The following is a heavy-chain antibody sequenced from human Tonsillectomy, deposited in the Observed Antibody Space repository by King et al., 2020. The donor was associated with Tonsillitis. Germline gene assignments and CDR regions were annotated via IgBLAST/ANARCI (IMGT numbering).Heavy chain of an antibody. V-gene: IGHV4-30-2*01. D-gene: IGHD5-18*01. CDR1: GDSISSGCYS. CDR2: IYQSGST. CDR3: AGGGYSDGLGAFDS. Sequence: QLQESGSRLVRPSQTLSLTCAVSGDSISSGCYSWSWIRQPPGKGLEGIGHIYQSGSTYYNPSLKSRVTISVDRSKNHFSLNLSSVTAADTAVYYCAGGGYSDGLGAFDSWGQGTVVTVSS. J-gene: IGHJ3*02.